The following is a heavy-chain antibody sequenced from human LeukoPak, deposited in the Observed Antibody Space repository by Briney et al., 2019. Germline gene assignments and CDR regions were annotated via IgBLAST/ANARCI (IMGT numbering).Heavy chain of an antibody. CDR2: IWYDGSNK. CDR3: ARDRITMVRAVIPLLQP. CDR1: GFTFSNYG. J-gene: IGHJ4*02. Sequence: PGGSLRLSCAASGFTFSNYGMHWVRQAPGKGLEWVAVIWYDGSNKYYPDSVKGRFTISRDNSKNTLYLQMNSLRAEDTAVYYCARDRITMVRAVIPLLQPWGQGTLVTVSS. D-gene: IGHD3-10*01. V-gene: IGHV3-33*01.